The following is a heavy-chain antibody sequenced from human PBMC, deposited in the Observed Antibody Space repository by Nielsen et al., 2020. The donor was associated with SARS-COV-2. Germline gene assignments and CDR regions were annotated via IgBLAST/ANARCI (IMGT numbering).Heavy chain of an antibody. Sequence: GESLKISCAASGFTFDDYGMSWVRQAPGKGLEWVSGINWNGGSTGYADSVKGRFTISRHNAKNSLYLQMNSLRAEDTAVYYCVTTTVTTFDYWGQGTLVTVSS. D-gene: IGHD4-17*01. CDR2: INWNGGST. V-gene: IGHV3-20*04. CDR3: VTTTVTTFDY. J-gene: IGHJ4*02. CDR1: GFTFDDYG.